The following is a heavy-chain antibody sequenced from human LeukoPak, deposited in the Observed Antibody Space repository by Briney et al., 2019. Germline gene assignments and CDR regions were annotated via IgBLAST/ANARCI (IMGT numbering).Heavy chain of an antibody. CDR3: AKRGSEGTYSLDY. V-gene: IGHV3-30*18. D-gene: IGHD1-1*01. J-gene: IGHJ4*02. Sequence: GRSLRLSCAASGFTFSSYGMHWVRQAPGKGLEWVAVILYDGSNKYYADSVKGRFTISRDNSKNTLYLQMNSPRAEDTAVYFCAKRGSEGTYSLDYWGQGTLVTVSS. CDR2: ILYDGSNK. CDR1: GFTFSSYG.